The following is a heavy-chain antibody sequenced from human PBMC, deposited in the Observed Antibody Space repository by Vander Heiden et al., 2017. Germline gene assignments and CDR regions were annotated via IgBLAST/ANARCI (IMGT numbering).Heavy chain of an antibody. CDR2: IYYSGST. D-gene: IGHD3-10*01. J-gene: IGHJ6*02. CDR1: DGSISRGGYY. CDR3: ARVLSGYYYAMDV. Sequence: QVQLQESGPGLVTPSPTLSLTCTVSDGSISRGGYYGSWIRQHPGKGLEWIGYIYYSGSTYYNPSLKSRVTMSVDTSKNQFSLKLSSVTVADTAVYYCARVLSGYYYAMDVWGQGTTVTVSS. V-gene: IGHV4-31*03.